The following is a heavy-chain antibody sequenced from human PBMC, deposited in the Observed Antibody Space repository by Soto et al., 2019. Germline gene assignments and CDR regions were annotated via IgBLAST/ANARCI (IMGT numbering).Heavy chain of an antibody. Sequence: EVQLVESGGGLVQPGGSLRLSCAASGIPVSSNYMTWVRQAPGKGLEWVSVLHSGGDTYYANSVKGRFTISRHDSTNTLFLKMNSLTTEDTAVYYWARDGPYYYASRMDVWGQGTTVTVSS. CDR2: LHSGGDT. CDR1: GIPVSSNY. V-gene: IGHV3-53*04. D-gene: IGHD3-10*01. J-gene: IGHJ6*02. CDR3: ARDGPYYYASRMDV.